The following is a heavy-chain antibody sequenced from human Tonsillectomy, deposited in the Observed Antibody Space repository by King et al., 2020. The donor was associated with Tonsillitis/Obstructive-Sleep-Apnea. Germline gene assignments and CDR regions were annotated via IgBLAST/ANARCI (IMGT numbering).Heavy chain of an antibody. CDR2: IKHSGST. V-gene: IGHV4-34*01. CDR1: GGSFSGYY. J-gene: IGHJ4*02. Sequence: VQLQQWGAGLLKPSETLSLTCAVYGGSFSGYYWSWIRQPPGKGLEWIGEIKHSGSTNYNPSLKSRVTISVDTSKNQFSLKLSSVTAADTAVYYCARGGGSGSYYKGYWGQGTLVTVSS. CDR3: ARGGGSGSYYKGY. D-gene: IGHD3-10*01.